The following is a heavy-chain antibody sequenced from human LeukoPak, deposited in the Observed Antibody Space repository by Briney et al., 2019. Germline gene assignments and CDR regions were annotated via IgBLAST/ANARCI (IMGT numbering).Heavy chain of an antibody. D-gene: IGHD2-8*02. CDR1: GGTFSSYA. CDR2: IIPSFCKA. CDR3: AVFLRVVNWFDP. V-gene: IGHV1-69*13. J-gene: IGHJ5*02. Sequence: GASEKVSCKASGGTFSSYAISWVRQAPGQGLEWMGGIIPSFCKANYAQKFQGRVTITADESTSTAYMELSSLRSEDTAVYYCAVFLRVVNWFDPWGQGTLVTVSS.